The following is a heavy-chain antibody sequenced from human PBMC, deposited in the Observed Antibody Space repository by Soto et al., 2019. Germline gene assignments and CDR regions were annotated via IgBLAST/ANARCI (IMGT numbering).Heavy chain of an antibody. D-gene: IGHD3-3*01. CDR3: ARVGSTIFHFDY. CDR1: GYSFTRYG. V-gene: IGHV1-18*01. CDR2: INAYNGNT. Sequence: ASVKVSCKASGYSFTRYGIGWARQAPGQGLEWMGWINAYNGNTNYAQNLQGRLTLTTNTSTSTAYMELSSLRSKDTAVYYCARVGSTIFHFDYWGQGTLVTVSS. J-gene: IGHJ4*02.